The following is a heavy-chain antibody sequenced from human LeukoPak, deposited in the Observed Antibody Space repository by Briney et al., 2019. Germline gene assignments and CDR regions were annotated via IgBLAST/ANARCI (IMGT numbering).Heavy chain of an antibody. Sequence: GGSLRLSCAASGFTFSSYAMHWVRQAPGKGLESVAVISYDGSNKYYADSVKGRFTISRDNSKNTLYLQMNSLRAEDTAVYYCARSALRGWQQLNWFDPWGQGTLVTVSS. V-gene: IGHV3-30*01. CDR1: GFTFSSYA. J-gene: IGHJ5*02. CDR3: ARSALRGWQQLNWFDP. D-gene: IGHD6-13*01. CDR2: ISYDGSNK.